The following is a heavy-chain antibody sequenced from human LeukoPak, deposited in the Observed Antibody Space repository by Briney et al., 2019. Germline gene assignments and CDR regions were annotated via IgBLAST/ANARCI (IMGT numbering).Heavy chain of an antibody. CDR2: ISWDGGST. Sequence: GGSLRLSCAASGFTFEDYTMHWVRQSPGKRLEWVSLISWDGGSTYYADSVKGRFTISRDNSKNSLYLQMNSLRIEDTALYYCAKPFGSIDYWGQGTLVTVSS. CDR3: AKPFGSIDY. CDR1: GFTFEDYT. D-gene: IGHD3-3*01. V-gene: IGHV3-43*01. J-gene: IGHJ4*02.